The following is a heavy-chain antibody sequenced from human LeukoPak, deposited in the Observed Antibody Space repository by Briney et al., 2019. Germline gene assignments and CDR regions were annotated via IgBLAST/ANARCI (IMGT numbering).Heavy chain of an antibody. CDR3: ARDVTVAGTGSGLDAFDI. D-gene: IGHD6-19*01. V-gene: IGHV1-69*13. Sequence: SVKVSCKASGGTFSSYAISWVRQAPGQGLEWMGGIIPIFGTANYAQKFQGRVTITADESTSTAYMELSSLRSEDTAVYYCARDVTVAGTGSGLDAFDIWGQGTMVTVSS. CDR1: GGTFSSYA. CDR2: IIPIFGTA. J-gene: IGHJ3*02.